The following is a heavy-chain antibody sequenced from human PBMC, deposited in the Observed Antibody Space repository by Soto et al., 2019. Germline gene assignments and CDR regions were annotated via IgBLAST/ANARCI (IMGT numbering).Heavy chain of an antibody. CDR3: AKDRWNTVQIRYFDY. CDR1: GVTFSSYA. V-gene: IGHV3-23*01. Sequence: VRSRRPSCAASGVTFSSYAMSLVRQAPGKGLEWVSAISGSGGSTYYADSVKGRFTISRDNSKNTLYLQMNSLRAEDTAVYYCAKDRWNTVQIRYFDYWGQGTLVTVSS. CDR2: ISGSGGST. D-gene: IGHD4-17*01. J-gene: IGHJ4*02.